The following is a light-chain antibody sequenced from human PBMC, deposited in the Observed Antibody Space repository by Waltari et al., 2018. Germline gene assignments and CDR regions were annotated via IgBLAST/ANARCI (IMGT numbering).Light chain of an antibody. Sequence: QSVLTQPPSASGTPGQRVIISCSGSDSNIGSNAVNWYQQLPGAAPRPLIYRNDERPSGVPDRFSASKSGTSASLAISGLQSEDEGEYYCASWNDVVDDYVVFGGGTKLTVL. J-gene: IGLJ2*01. V-gene: IGLV1-44*01. CDR1: DSNIGSNA. CDR2: RND. CDR3: ASWNDVVDDYVV.